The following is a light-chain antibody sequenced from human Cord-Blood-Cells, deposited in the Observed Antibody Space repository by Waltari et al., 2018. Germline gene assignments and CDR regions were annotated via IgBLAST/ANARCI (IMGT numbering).Light chain of an antibody. Sequence: DIVMTQSPDSLAVSLGERATINCKSSQSVLYSSNNKNYFAWYQQKPGQPPKLLIYWASTREAGGPDRVSGSGSGTDFTLTVSSLQAEDVAVYYCQQYYSTPLTFGGGTKVEIK. CDR3: QQYYSTPLT. CDR1: QSVLYSSNNKNY. CDR2: WAS. J-gene: IGKJ4*01. V-gene: IGKV4-1*01.